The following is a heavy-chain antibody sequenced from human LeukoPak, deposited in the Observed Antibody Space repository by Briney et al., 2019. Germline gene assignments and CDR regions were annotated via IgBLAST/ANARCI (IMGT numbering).Heavy chain of an antibody. D-gene: IGHD6-19*01. V-gene: IGHV4-30-4*01. CDR2: IYYSGST. Sequence: SQTLSLTCTVSGGSISSGDYYWSWIRQPPGKGLEWIGYIYYSGSTYYNPSLKSRVTISVDTSKNQFSLKLSSVTAADTAVYYCARGSSGWYSYYFDYWGQGTLVTVSS. CDR3: ARGSSGWYSYYFDY. J-gene: IGHJ4*02. CDR1: GGSISSGDYY.